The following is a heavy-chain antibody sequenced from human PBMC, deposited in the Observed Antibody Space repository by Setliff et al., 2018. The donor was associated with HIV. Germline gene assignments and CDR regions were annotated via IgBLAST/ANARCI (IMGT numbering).Heavy chain of an antibody. Sequence: ASVKVSCKASGYTFTDYYMHWVRQAPGRGLEWMGWINAGNGNTKYSQEFQGRVTITRDTSASTAYMELSSLKSEDMAVYYCAREGKFRYYYYMDVWGKGTTVTVSS. J-gene: IGHJ6*03. CDR2: INAGNGNT. CDR3: AREGKFRYYYYMDV. D-gene: IGHD3-10*01. V-gene: IGHV1-3*03. CDR1: GYTFTDYY.